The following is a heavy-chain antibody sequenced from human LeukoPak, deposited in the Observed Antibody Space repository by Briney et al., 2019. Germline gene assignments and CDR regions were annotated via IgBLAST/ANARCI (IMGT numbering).Heavy chain of an antibody. V-gene: IGHV4-31*03. Sequence: SQTLSLTCTVSGGSISSGGYYWSWIRQHPGKGLEWIGYIYYSGSTYYNPSLKSRVTISVDTSKNQFSLKLSSVTAADTAVYYCARHRGRDFWSGYYFDYWGQGTLVTVSS. CDR3: ARHRGRDFWSGYYFDY. D-gene: IGHD3-3*01. CDR2: IYYSGST. CDR1: GGSISSGGYY. J-gene: IGHJ4*02.